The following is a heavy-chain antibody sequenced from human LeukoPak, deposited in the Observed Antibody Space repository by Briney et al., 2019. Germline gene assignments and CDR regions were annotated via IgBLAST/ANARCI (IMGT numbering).Heavy chain of an antibody. CDR3: ARWVYDRSGYYPDWYFDL. J-gene: IGHJ2*01. CDR2: IYSSGST. Sequence: PSETLSLTCAVSGGSISGYYWTWIRQPPGKRLEWVGYIYSSGSTNYNPSLQNRLTMSVDTSKNQFSLKLTSVTAADTAVYYCARWVYDRSGYYPDWYFDLWGRGTLVTVSS. V-gene: IGHV4-59*08. D-gene: IGHD3-22*01. CDR1: GGSISGYY.